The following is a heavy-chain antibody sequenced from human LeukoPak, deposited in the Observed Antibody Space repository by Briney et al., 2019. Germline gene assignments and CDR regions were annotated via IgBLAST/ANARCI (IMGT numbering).Heavy chain of an antibody. CDR1: GFTFGDYA. D-gene: IGHD2-21*02. Sequence: RSLRLSCTASGFTFGDYAMSWVRQAPGKGLEWVGFIRSKAYGGTTEYAASVKGRFTISRDDSKSIAYLQMNSLKTEDTAVYCCTRVKGAVTGVWFDPWGQGTLVTVSS. V-gene: IGHV3-49*04. J-gene: IGHJ5*02. CDR2: IRSKAYGGTT. CDR3: TRVKGAVTGVWFDP.